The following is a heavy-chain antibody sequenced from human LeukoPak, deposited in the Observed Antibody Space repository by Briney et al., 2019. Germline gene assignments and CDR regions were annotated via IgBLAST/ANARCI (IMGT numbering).Heavy chain of an antibody. CDR2: INPDSGGT. Sequence: ASVKVSCKASGYTFTGYYMHWVRQAPGQGLEWMGWINPDSGGTIYAQNFQGRVTMTRDTSISTAYMELSSLRSDDTAVYYCARDLGDTYGSVGDFDYWGQGTLVTVSS. CDR3: ARDLGDTYGSVGDFDY. V-gene: IGHV1-2*02. J-gene: IGHJ4*02. CDR1: GYTFTGYY. D-gene: IGHD3-10*01.